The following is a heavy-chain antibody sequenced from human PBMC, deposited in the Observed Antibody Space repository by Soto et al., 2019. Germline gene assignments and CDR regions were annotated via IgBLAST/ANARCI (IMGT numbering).Heavy chain of an antibody. CDR3: ARAGDWNYVQDF. Sequence: GGSLRLSCAASGFTFTNYRIHWVRQAPGKGLVWVARINSDGTRINYADSVKGRFAISRDNAKNTVFLQMNSLRDEDSAVYFCARAGDWNYVQDFWGQGTLVTVSS. J-gene: IGHJ4*02. V-gene: IGHV3-74*01. CDR2: INSDGTRI. CDR1: GFTFTNYR. D-gene: IGHD1-7*01.